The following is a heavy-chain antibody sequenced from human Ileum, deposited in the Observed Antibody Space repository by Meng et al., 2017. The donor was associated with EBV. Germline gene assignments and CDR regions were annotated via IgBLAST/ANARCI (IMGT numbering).Heavy chain of an antibody. D-gene: IGHD1-26*01. CDR1: GGSVTSGTYY. Sequence: QVPRQESGPGLLNPPDPLPLTCTGSGGSVTSGTYYWSWLRQPPGSRLEFIGYVHHTGATNYNPSLVRRATVSVDTSKSQFSLHLTSVTAADTAVYYCARGYSYSYYFYFDYWGQGILVTVSS. V-gene: IGHV4-61*01. J-gene: IGHJ4*02. CDR2: VHHTGAT. CDR3: ARGYSYSYYFYFDY.